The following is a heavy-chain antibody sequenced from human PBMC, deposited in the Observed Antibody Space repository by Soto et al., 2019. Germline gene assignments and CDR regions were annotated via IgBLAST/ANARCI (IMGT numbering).Heavy chain of an antibody. CDR1: GGTFSSYT. CDR3: ARSEIVVVPAAMSGNEFDP. Sequence: SSLKVSCKASGGTFSSYTISWVRQAPGQGLEWMGRIIPILGIANYAQKFQGRVTITADKSTSTAYMELSSLRSEDTAVYYCARSEIVVVPAAMSGNEFDPWGQGTLVTVSS. J-gene: IGHJ5*02. CDR2: IIPILGIA. D-gene: IGHD2-2*01. V-gene: IGHV1-69*02.